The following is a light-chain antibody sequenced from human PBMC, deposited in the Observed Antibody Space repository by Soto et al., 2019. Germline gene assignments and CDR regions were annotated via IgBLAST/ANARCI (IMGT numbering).Light chain of an antibody. Sequence: IQMTQSPASLSASVGDRVTIPCRASQTINIYLHWYQQKPGKAPQLLIYAASSLQSGVPSRFSGSGSGTDFTLTISSLQPDDFATYYCQQSLTTYALTFGGGTKVEIK. J-gene: IGKJ4*01. V-gene: IGKV1-39*01. CDR3: QQSLTTYALT. CDR2: AAS. CDR1: QTINIY.